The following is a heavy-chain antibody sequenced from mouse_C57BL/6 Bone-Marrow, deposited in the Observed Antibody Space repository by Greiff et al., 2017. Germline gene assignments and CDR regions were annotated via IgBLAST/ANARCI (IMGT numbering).Heavy chain of an antibody. J-gene: IGHJ2*01. CDR1: GYSITSGYY. CDR2: ISYDGSN. V-gene: IGHV3-6*01. D-gene: IGHD2-10*01. CDR3: ARGKAYFYFDY. Sequence: EVHLVESGPGLVKPSQSLSLTCSVTGYSITSGYYWNWIRQFPGNKLEWMGYISYDGSNNYNPSLKNRISITRDTSKNQFFLKLNSVTTEDTATYYCARGKAYFYFDYWGQGTTLTVSS.